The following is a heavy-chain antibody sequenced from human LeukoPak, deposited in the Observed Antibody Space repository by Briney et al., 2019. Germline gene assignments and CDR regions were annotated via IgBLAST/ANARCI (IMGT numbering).Heavy chain of an antibody. V-gene: IGHV1-24*01. D-gene: IGHD2-2*01. CDR2: FDPEDGET. Sequence: GASVKVSCKVSGYTLTELSMHWVRQAPGKGLEWMGGFDPEDGETIYAQKFQGRVTMTEDTSTDTAYMELSSLRSEDTAVYYCATGGFGVPAAVLTNWFDPWGQGTLVTVSS. CDR3: ATGGFGVPAAVLTNWFDP. CDR1: GYTLTELS. J-gene: IGHJ5*02.